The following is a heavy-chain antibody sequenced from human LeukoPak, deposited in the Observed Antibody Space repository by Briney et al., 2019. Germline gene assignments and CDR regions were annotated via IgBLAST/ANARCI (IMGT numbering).Heavy chain of an antibody. Sequence: PSETLSLTCTVPGGSISGYYWSWIRQPPGKGLEWIGYMYYSGSTNYNPSLKSRVTISVDTSKNQFSLNLTSVTAADTAVYYCARESSGWYGMDVWGQGTTVTVSS. CDR3: ARESSGWYGMDV. J-gene: IGHJ6*02. CDR1: GGSISGYY. D-gene: IGHD6-19*01. CDR2: MYYSGST. V-gene: IGHV4-59*01.